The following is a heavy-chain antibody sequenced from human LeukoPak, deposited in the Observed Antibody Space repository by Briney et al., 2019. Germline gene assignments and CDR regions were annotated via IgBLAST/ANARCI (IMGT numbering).Heavy chain of an antibody. CDR2: IKQDGSEK. D-gene: IGHD3-22*01. CDR3: ARGDSSGYYWSYYYYYMDV. CDR1: RFTFSSYW. J-gene: IGHJ6*03. Sequence: GGSLRLSCAASRFTFSSYWMSWIRQAPGKGLEWVANIKQDGSEKYYVDSVKGRFTISRDNAKNSLYLQMNSLRAEDTAVYYCARGDSSGYYWSYYYYYMDVWGKGTTVTVSS. V-gene: IGHV3-7*01.